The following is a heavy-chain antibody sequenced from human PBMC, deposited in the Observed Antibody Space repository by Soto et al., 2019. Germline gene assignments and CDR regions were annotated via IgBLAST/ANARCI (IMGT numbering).Heavy chain of an antibody. D-gene: IGHD3-3*01. CDR3: TTGQIRFLEWLLFGNYYYYGMDV. CDR2: IKSKTDGGTT. CDR1: GFTFSNAW. Sequence: GGSLRLSCAASGFTFSNAWMSWVRQAPGKGLEWVGRIKSKTDGGTTDYAAPVKGRFTISRDDSKNTLYLQMNSLKTEDTAVYYCTTGQIRFLEWLLFGNYYYYGMDVWGQGTTVTVSS. J-gene: IGHJ6*02. V-gene: IGHV3-15*01.